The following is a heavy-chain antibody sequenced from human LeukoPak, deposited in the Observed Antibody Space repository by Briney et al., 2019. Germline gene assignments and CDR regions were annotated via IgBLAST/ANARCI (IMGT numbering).Heavy chain of an antibody. CDR1: GYTFTSYG. J-gene: IGHJ6*03. CDR2: ISAYNGNT. Sequence: GASVKVSCKASGYTFTSYGISWVRQAPGQGLEWMGWISAYNGNTNYAQKLQGRVTMTTDTSTSTAYMELRSLRSDDTAVYYCARVVNGSGSYYSRLYYYYYYMDVWGKGTTVTISS. CDR3: ARVVNGSGSYYSRLYYYYYYMDV. D-gene: IGHD3-10*01. V-gene: IGHV1-18*01.